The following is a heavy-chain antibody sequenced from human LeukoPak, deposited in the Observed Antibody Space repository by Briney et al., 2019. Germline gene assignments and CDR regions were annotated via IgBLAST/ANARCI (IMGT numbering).Heavy chain of an antibody. CDR3: ARSSSAYYYEFDY. J-gene: IGHJ4*02. CDR1: GFAVSSNF. D-gene: IGHD3-22*01. Sequence: GGSLRLSCAASGFAVSSNFMSWVRQAPGKGLEWVSVIYIDGDTSYADSVKGRFTISRDNSKNTLYLQMNSLRAEDTAVYYCARSSSAYYYEFDYWGQETLVTVSS. V-gene: IGHV3-53*01. CDR2: IYIDGDT.